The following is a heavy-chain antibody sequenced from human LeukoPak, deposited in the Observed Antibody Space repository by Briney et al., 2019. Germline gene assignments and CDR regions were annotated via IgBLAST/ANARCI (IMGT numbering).Heavy chain of an antibody. CDR3: ETRRWPFPSGYSFPGAIPYYYYMDV. V-gene: IGHV1-69*06. CDR1: GGTFSSYA. D-gene: IGHD3-3*01. J-gene: IGHJ6*03. CDR2: LIPIFGTA. Sequence: GASVKVSCKASGGTFSSYAISWVRQAPVQGLEWMGGLIPIFGTANYAQKFQGRVTITADKSTSTAYIELSSLRSEDTAVYYCETRRWPFPSGYSFPGAIPYYYYMDVWGKGTTVTVSS.